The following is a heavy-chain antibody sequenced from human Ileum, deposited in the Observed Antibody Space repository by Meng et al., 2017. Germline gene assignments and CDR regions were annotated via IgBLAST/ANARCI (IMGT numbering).Heavy chain of an antibody. CDR2: IYLAGSP. V-gene: IGHV4-4*02. D-gene: IGHD2-15*01. Sequence: QGVLQESGPGLVAPSGTLSLTCTVSGGSISSSFYWSWVRQSPGKGLEWIGQIYLAGSPNYNPSLESRVTISVDKSKNQFSLRLTSVTAADTAIFYCVRHGGKYFDSWGQGTLVTVSS. J-gene: IGHJ4*02. CDR1: GGSISSSFY. CDR3: VRHGGKYFDS.